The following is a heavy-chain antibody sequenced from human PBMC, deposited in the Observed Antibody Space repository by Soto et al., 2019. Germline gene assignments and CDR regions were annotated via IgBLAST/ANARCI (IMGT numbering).Heavy chain of an antibody. CDR2: IYYSGST. J-gene: IGHJ5*02. CDR3: ARGHYDSSGPPGNWFDP. Sequence: SETLSLTCTVSGGSISSYYWSWIRQPPGKGLEWIGYIYYSGSTNYNPSLKNRVTISVDTSKNQFSLKLSSVTAADTAVYYCARGHYDSSGPPGNWFDPWGQGTLVTVSS. CDR1: GGSISSYY. D-gene: IGHD3-22*01. V-gene: IGHV4-59*01.